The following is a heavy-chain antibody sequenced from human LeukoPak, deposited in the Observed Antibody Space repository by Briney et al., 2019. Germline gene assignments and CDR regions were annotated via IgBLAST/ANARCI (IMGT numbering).Heavy chain of an antibody. J-gene: IGHJ3*02. Sequence: GASVKVSCKASGYTFISTGISWVRQPPGQGLEWMGWISTYNGNTNYAQKLQGRVTMTTDTSTSIAYMELRSLRSDDTAVYYCARDRDFGSGSYAFDIWGQGTMVTVSS. CDR3: ARDRDFGSGSYAFDI. D-gene: IGHD3-10*01. CDR1: GYTFISTG. V-gene: IGHV1-18*01. CDR2: ISTYNGNT.